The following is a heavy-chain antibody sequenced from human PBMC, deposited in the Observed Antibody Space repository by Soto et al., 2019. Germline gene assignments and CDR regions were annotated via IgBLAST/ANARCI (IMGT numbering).Heavy chain of an antibody. CDR1: GYTFTSYA. J-gene: IGHJ6*02. Sequence: ASVKVSCKASGYTFTSYAMHWVRQAPGQRLEWMGWINAGNGNTKYPQKFQGRVTITRDTSASTAYMELSSLRSEDTAVYYCANSYRGSYGGDYYYYGMDVWGQGTTVTVSS. V-gene: IGHV1-3*01. CDR3: ANSYRGSYGGDYYYYGMDV. CDR2: INAGNGNT. D-gene: IGHD1-26*01.